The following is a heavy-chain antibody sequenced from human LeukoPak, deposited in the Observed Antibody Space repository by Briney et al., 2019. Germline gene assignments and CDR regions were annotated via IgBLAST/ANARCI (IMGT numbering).Heavy chain of an antibody. V-gene: IGHV3-64D*06. CDR3: VRGISGTGDY. D-gene: IGHD2-15*01. CDR1: GFTFSDHA. J-gene: IGHJ4*02. CDR2: IGSHEGAS. Sequence: GGSLTLSCSASGFTFSDHAIHWVRQAPGKGLEYVSAIGSHEGASYYADSVKGRFTISRDNSKNTLYLQMASLRAEDTAVYYCVRGISGTGDYWGQGTLVIVSS.